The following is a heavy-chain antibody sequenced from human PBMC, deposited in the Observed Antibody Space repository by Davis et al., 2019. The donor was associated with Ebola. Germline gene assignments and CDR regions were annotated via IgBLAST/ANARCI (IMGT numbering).Heavy chain of an antibody. Sequence: ASVKVSCKVSGYTFTAYYLHWVRQAPGQGLEWMGWISAYNGNTNYAQKLQGRVTMTTDTSTSTAYMELRSLRSDDTAVYYCAREFRELLQRNWFDPWGQGTLVTVSS. D-gene: IGHD1-26*01. CDR3: AREFRELLQRNWFDP. J-gene: IGHJ5*02. CDR2: ISAYNGNT. V-gene: IGHV1-18*01. CDR1: GYTFTAYY.